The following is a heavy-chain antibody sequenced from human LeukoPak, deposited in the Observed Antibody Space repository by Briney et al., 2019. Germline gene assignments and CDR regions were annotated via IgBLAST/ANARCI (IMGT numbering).Heavy chain of an antibody. V-gene: IGHV4-4*09. Sequence: SETLSLTCNVSGGSISSFYLSWIRQPPGKGLEWIGYIYTSGTTKYNPSLKSRLTMSVDTSNSQFLLKLSSVTAADTAVYYCARDSTRFYGSVNDAFDTWGQGTMVTVSS. CDR2: IYTSGTT. D-gene: IGHD3-10*01. CDR3: ARDSTRFYGSVNDAFDT. J-gene: IGHJ3*02. CDR1: GGSISSFY.